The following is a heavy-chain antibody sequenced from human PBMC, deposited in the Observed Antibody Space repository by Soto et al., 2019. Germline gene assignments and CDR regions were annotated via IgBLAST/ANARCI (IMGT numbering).Heavy chain of an antibody. CDR2: ISYDGSNK. J-gene: IGHJ4*02. D-gene: IGHD3-3*01. CDR1: GFTFSSYG. CDR3: AKDWRNYDFWSGYYDY. V-gene: IGHV3-30*18. Sequence: QVQLVESGGGVVQPGRSLRLSCAASGFTFSSYGMHWVRQAPGKGLEWVAVISYDGSNKYYADSAKGRFTISRDNSKNTLYLQMNSLRAEDTAVYYCAKDWRNYDFWSGYYDYWGQGTLVTVSS.